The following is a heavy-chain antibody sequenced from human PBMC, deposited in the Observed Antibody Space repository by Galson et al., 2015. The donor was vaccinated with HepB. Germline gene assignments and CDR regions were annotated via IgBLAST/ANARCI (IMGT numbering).Heavy chain of an antibody. CDR2: ISSNGGSK. Sequence: SLRLSCAASGFTFSSYAMHWVRQAPGKGLEYVSAISSNGGSKYYADSVKGRFTISRDNSKNTLYLQMSSLRAEDTAVYYCVKDKPEYYYGSGSHYFDYWGQGTLVTVSS. V-gene: IGHV3-64D*06. CDR3: VKDKPEYYYGSGSHYFDY. CDR1: GFTFSSYA. D-gene: IGHD3-10*01. J-gene: IGHJ4*02.